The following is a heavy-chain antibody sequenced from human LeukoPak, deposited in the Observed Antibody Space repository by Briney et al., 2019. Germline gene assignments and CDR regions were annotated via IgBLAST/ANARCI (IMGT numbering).Heavy chain of an antibody. V-gene: IGHV3-30*02. Sequence: GGSLRLFCAASGFSFSGYGMHWVRQAPGKGLEWVTFIQNDGSNKYYTDSVKGRFTISRDNSKNTLYLQMNSLRAEDTAVYYCAKARAGGFLEWLAFDYWGQGTLVTVSS. CDR2: IQNDGSNK. CDR1: GFSFSGYG. CDR3: AKARAGGFLEWLAFDY. J-gene: IGHJ4*02. D-gene: IGHD3-3*01.